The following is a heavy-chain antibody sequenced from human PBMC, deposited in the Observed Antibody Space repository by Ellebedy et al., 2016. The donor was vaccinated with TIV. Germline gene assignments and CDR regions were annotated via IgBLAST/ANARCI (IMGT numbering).Heavy chain of an antibody. CDR2: IYYSGST. CDR1: GGSISSSSYY. D-gene: IGHD1-1*01. V-gene: IGHV4-39*01. Sequence: MPSETLSLTCTVSGGSISSSSYYWGWIRQPPGKGLEWIGSIYYSGSTYYNPSLKSRVTISVDTSKNQYSLKLSSVTAADTAVYYCARHDDWKGPMGIDYWGQGTLVTVSS. J-gene: IGHJ4*02. CDR3: ARHDDWKGPMGIDY.